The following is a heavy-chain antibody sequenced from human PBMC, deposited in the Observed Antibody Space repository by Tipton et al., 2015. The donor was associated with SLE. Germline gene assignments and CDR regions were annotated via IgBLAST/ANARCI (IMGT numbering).Heavy chain of an antibody. CDR2: IYYSGNT. Sequence: TLSLTCSVSDASISSGAIYWSWFRHHPGKGLEWFGYIYYSGNTYYNPSLGSRLTISVDTSKDQFSLTLTSVTAADTAWYYCARAADWNLSPDVWGKGTTVAVSS. D-gene: IGHD1-7*01. CDR3: ARAADWNLSPDV. CDR1: DASISSGAIY. V-gene: IGHV4-31*03. J-gene: IGHJ6*04.